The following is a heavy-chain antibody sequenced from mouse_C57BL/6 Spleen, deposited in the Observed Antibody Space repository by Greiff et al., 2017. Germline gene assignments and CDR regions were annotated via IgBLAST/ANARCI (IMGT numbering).Heavy chain of an antibody. D-gene: IGHD1-1*01. CDR1: GYTFTNYW. CDR2: IYPGGGYT. CDR3: ARGNYYGSRTGFAY. Sequence: VQLQQSGAELVRPGTSVKMSCKASGYTFTNYWIGWAKQRPGHGLEWIGDIYPGGGYTNYNEKFKGKATLTADKSSSTAYMQFSSLTSEDSAIYYCARGNYYGSRTGFAYWGQGTLVTVSA. J-gene: IGHJ3*01. V-gene: IGHV1-63*01.